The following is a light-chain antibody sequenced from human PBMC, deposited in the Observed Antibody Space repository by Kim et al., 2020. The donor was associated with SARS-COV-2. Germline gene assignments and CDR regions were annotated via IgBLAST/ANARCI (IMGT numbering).Light chain of an antibody. J-gene: IGKJ1*01. Sequence: EIVMTQSPATLSVSPGERATLSCRASQSVSSNLAWYQQKPGQAPRLLIYGASTRATGVPGRFSGGGSGIEFTLTITKLQSEDLALYYCQHYNNRPPWTFGQGTKVDIK. CDR3: QHYNNRPPWT. CDR1: QSVSSN. V-gene: IGKV3-15*01. CDR2: GAS.